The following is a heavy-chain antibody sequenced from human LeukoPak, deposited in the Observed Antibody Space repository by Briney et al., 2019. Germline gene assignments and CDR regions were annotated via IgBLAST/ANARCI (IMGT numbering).Heavy chain of an antibody. CDR1: GGSISSSSYY. V-gene: IGHV4-39*07. J-gene: IGHJ6*03. CDR2: IYYSGST. D-gene: IGHD6-19*01. CDR3: ARDLGSGWYGCYYYYYMDV. Sequence: PSETLSLTCTVSGGSISSSSYYWGRIRQPPGKGLEWIGSIYYSGSTYYNPSLKSRVTISVDTSKSQFSLKLSSVTAADTAVYYCARDLGSGWYGCYYYYYMDVWGKGTTVTVSS.